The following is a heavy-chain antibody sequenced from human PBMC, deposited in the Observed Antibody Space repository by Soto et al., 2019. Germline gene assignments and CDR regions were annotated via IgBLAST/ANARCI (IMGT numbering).Heavy chain of an antibody. V-gene: IGHV4-38-2*02. CDR1: GSSITTTYY. J-gene: IGHJ6*02. CDR2: VYYSGAT. D-gene: IGHD2-21*01. CDR3: ARHDWSRFYGMDV. Sequence: QLQLQESGPGLVKSSETLSLTCSVSGSSITTTYYWGWIRQTPGKGLEWIGSVYYSGATFYNPSLRSRVTILVDTSKSQFSLTMGSVTAADTAVYYCARHDWSRFYGMDVWGQGTTVTVS.